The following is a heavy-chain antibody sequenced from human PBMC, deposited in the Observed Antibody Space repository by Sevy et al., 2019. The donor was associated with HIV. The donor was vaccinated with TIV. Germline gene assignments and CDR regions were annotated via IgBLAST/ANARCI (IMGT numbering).Heavy chain of an antibody. CDR2: IYYSGST. D-gene: IGHD3-10*02. CDR3: ARAAIAEPVLGNWFDP. CDR1: GGSISSYY. V-gene: IGHV4-59*01. J-gene: IGHJ5*02. Sequence: SETLSLTCTVSGGSISSYYWSWIRQPPGKGLEWIGYIYYSGSTNYNPSLKSRVTISVDTSKNQFSLKLSSVTAADTAVYYCARAAIAEPVLGNWFDPWGQGTLVTVSS.